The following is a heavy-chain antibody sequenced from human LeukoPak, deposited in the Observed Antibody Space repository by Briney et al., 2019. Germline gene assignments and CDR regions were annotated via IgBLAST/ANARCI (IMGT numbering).Heavy chain of an antibody. CDR1: GGTFTNYA. D-gene: IGHD5-12*01. Sequence: ASVKVSCKASGGTFTNYAINWVRQAPGQGLEWMGRIIPILDVTNYAQKFQERVTITRDMSTSTAYMELSSLRSEDTAVYYCAAGTPNIVAHDAFDIWGQGTMVTVSS. CDR2: IIPILDVT. V-gene: IGHV1-69*04. J-gene: IGHJ3*02. CDR3: AAGTPNIVAHDAFDI.